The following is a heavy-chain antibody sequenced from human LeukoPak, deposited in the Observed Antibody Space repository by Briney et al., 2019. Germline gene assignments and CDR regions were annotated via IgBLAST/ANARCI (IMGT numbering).Heavy chain of an antibody. J-gene: IGHJ4*02. Sequence: PGGSLRLSCAAAGFTFSSYAMSWVRQAPGKGLEWVSAISGSGVSTYYADSVKGRFTISRDNSKNTLYLQMNGLRAEDTAVDYRANTYSSIWQWGRGTRVTVSS. CDR3: ANTYSSIWQ. V-gene: IGHV3-23*01. CDR1: GFTFSSYA. CDR2: ISGSGVST. D-gene: IGHD6-13*01.